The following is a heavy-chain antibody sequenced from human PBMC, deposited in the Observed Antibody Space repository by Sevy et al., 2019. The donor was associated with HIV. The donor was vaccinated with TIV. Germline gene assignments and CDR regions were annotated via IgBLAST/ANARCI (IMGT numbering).Heavy chain of an antibody. D-gene: IGHD6-19*01. CDR2: ISGLTNYI. Sequence: GESLKISCAASGFAFSDYYMNWIRQAPGKGLEWVSCISGLTNYINYADSVKGRFTISRDNAKNSVYLQMNSPRAEDTAVYYCARRSSGWDYFDYWGQGTPVTVSS. CDR3: ARRSSGWDYFDY. V-gene: IGHV3-11*06. CDR1: GFAFSDYY. J-gene: IGHJ4*02.